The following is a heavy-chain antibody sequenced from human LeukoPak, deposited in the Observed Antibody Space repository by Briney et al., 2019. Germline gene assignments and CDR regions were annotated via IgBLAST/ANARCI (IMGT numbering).Heavy chain of an antibody. Sequence: GRSLRLSCAASGFTFSSYAMHWVRQAPGKGLEWVAVISYDGSNKYYADSVKGRFTISRDNSKNTLYLQMNSLRAEDTAVYYCARGRLAVANDAFDIWGQGTMVTVSS. CDR3: ARGRLAVANDAFDI. J-gene: IGHJ3*02. CDR2: ISYDGSNK. D-gene: IGHD6-19*01. V-gene: IGHV3-30*04. CDR1: GFTFSSYA.